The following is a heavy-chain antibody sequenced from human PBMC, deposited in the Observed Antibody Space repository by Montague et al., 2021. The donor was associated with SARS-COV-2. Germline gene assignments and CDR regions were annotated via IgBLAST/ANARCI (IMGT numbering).Heavy chain of an antibody. Sequence: SETLSLTCTVSGGSIGSHYWSWIRLPPGKGLEWVGHIYYTGITKXXSSLKGRVTISVDTSKNQLSLKLDSVTAADTAVYYCARGSGSASATWFDPWGQGTLVTVSS. D-gene: IGHD6-25*01. J-gene: IGHJ5*02. CDR3: ARGSGSASATWFDP. V-gene: IGHV4-59*11. CDR2: IYYTGIT. CDR1: GGSIGSHY.